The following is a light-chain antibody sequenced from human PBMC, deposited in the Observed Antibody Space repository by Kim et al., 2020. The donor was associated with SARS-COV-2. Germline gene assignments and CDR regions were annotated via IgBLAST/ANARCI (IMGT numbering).Light chain of an antibody. CDR1: NIGSKS. CDR3: QVWDSSSDHRDWV. Sequence: GKTARINCGGNNIGSKSVHWYQQKPGQAPVLVIYYDSDRPSGIPERFSGSNSGNTATLTISRVEAGDEADYYCQVWDSSSDHRDWVFGGGTKLTVL. J-gene: IGLJ3*02. CDR2: YDS. V-gene: IGLV3-21*04.